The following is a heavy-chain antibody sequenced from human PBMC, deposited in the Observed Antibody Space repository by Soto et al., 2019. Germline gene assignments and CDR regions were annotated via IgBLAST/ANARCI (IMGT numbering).Heavy chain of an antibody. D-gene: IGHD1-26*01. CDR2: ISGSGDST. CDR3: ARRGSGSYYDY. J-gene: IGHJ4*02. Sequence: EVQLLESGGGLVQPGGSLRLSCEASGFTFSSYAMRWVRQAPVQGLEWVSAISGSGDSTYYADSVKGRFTISRDNSKNTLYLQMNSLRAEDTAVYYCARRGSGSYYDYWGQGTLVTVSS. CDR1: GFTFSSYA. V-gene: IGHV3-23*01.